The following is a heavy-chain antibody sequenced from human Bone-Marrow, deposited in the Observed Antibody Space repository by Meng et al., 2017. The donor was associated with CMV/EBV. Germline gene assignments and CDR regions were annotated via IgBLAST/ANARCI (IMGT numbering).Heavy chain of an antibody. CDR3: ARGGGSSGDDAFDI. D-gene: IGHD1-26*01. J-gene: IGHJ3*02. Sequence: GSLRLSCTVSGGSISSSSYYWGWIRQPPGKGLEWIGSIYYSGSTYYNPSLKSRVTISVDTSKNQFSLKLSSVTAADTAVYYCARGGGSSGDDAFDIWGQGTMVTVSS. V-gene: IGHV4-39*07. CDR2: IYYSGST. CDR1: GGSISSSSYY.